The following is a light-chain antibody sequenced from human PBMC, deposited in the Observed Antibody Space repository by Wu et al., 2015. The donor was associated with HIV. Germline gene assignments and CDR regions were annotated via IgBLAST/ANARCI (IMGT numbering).Light chain of an antibody. V-gene: IGKV3-20*01. Sequence: EIVLTQSPGTLSLSQGEGATLSCRASQSFNSNYLAWYQQKPGQTPRLLIYDTSNRATGISDRFTGSGSGTDFTLTISRLEPEDFAVYYCQQYGSSPVTFGGGPRWRSN. CDR1: QSFNSNY. CDR2: DTS. CDR3: QQYGSSPVT. J-gene: IGKJ4*01.